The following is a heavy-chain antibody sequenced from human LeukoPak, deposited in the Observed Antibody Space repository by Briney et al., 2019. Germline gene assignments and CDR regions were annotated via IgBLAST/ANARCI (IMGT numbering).Heavy chain of an antibody. D-gene: IGHD2-15*01. CDR2: IYYSGST. CDR3: ARENLYCSGGSCYSGSSDWFDP. V-gene: IGHV4-59*01. J-gene: IGHJ5*02. Sequence: SETLSLTCTVSGGSISSYYWSWIRQPPGKGLEWIGYIYYSGSTNYNPSLKSRVTISVDTSKNQFSLKLSSVTAADTAVYYCARENLYCSGGSCYSGSSDWFDPWGQGTLVTVSS. CDR1: GGSISSYY.